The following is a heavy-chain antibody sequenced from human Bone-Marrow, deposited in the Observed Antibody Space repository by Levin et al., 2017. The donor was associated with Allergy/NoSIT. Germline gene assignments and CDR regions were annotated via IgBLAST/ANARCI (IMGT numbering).Heavy chain of an antibody. D-gene: IGHD4-17*01. CDR3: ARGPTDYGDYVEFWYYMDV. J-gene: IGHJ6*03. CDR1: GFTFSSYS. V-gene: IGHV3-21*01. CDR2: ISSSSSYI. Sequence: GGSLRLSCAASGFTFSSYSMNWVRQAPGKGLEWVSSISSSSSYIYYADSVKGRFTISRDNAKNSLYLQMNSLRAEDTAVYYCARGPTDYGDYVEFWYYMDVWGKGTTVTVSS.